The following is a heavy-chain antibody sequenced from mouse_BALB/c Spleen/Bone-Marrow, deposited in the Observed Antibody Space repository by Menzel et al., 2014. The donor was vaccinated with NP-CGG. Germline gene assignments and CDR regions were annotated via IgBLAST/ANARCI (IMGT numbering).Heavy chain of an antibody. D-gene: IGHD1-1*01. CDR2: ISNGGGST. V-gene: IGHV5-12-2*01. CDR1: GFTFSSDS. J-gene: IGHJ3*01. Sequence: EVKLVESGGGLVQPGGSLKLSCAASGFTFSSDSMSWVRRTPEKRLEWVAYISNGGGSTYYPDTVKGRFTISRDNAKNTLYLQMSTLKSEDTAMYFCARHGLCYGSSSFDNWGQGTLVTVSA. CDR3: ARHGLCYGSSSFDN.